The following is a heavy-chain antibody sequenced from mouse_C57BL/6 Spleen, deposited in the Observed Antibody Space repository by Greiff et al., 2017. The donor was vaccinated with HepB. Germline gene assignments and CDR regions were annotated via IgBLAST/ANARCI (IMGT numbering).Heavy chain of an antibody. V-gene: IGHV1-18*01. CDR3: ASYSNYPFAY. J-gene: IGHJ3*01. CDR2: INPNNGGT. D-gene: IGHD2-5*01. Sequence: EVQLQQSGPELVKPGASVKIPCKASGYTFTDYNMDWVKQSHGKSLEWIGDINPNNGGTIYNQKFKGKATLTVDKSYITAYMELRSLTSEDTAVYYCASYSNYPFAYWGPGTLVTVSA. CDR1: GYTFTDYN.